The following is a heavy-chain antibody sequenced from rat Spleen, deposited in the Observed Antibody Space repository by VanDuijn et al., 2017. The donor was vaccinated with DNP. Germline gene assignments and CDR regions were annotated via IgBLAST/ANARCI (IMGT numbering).Heavy chain of an antibody. D-gene: IGHD1-11*01. J-gene: IGHJ2*01. CDR3: TRDNFVSPYFDY. V-gene: IGHV2-8*01. Sequence: QVQLTESGPGLVQPSETLSLTCTVSGFSLTGYSVYWVRQPSGKGLEWMGRMRYNGDTSYNSDLKSRLSISRDTSKNQVFLKMNSLQTDDTGTYYCTRDNFVSPYFDYWDQGVMVTVSS. CDR1: GFSLTGYS. CDR2: MRYNGDT.